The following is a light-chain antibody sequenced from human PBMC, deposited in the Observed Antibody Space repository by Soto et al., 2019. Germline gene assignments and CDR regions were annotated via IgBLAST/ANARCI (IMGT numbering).Light chain of an antibody. V-gene: IGLV1-44*01. J-gene: IGLJ1*01. CDR1: SSNIGSNT. Sequence: SVLTHPPSASATPGQSVTISCSGSSSNIGSNTVNWYQQLPGTAPKLLIYSNNQRPSGVPDRFSGSKSGTSASLGISGLQSEDEAVYYCATWDDSLSGSYVFGTGTKVTVL. CDR3: ATWDDSLSGSYV. CDR2: SNN.